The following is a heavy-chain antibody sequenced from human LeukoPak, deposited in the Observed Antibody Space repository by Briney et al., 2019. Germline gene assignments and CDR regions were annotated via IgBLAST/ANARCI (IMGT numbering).Heavy chain of an antibody. V-gene: IGHV4-38-2*02. Sequence: SETLSLTCTVSGYSISSGYYWGWIRQPPGKGLEWIGSIYHSGRTYYNPSLKSRVTISVDKSKNQFSLKLSSVTAADTAVYYCARAEHIGRYYYYYMDVWGKGTTVTVSS. CDR1: GYSISSGYY. D-gene: IGHD2-21*01. CDR2: IYHSGRT. J-gene: IGHJ6*03. CDR3: ARAEHIGRYYYYYMDV.